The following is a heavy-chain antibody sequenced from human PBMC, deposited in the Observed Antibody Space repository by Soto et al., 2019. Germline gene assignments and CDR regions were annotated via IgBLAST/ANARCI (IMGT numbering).Heavy chain of an antibody. D-gene: IGHD2-2*01. J-gene: IGHJ3*02. V-gene: IGHV3-11*01. Sequence: VQLVESGGGLVQPGGSLRLSCAASGFTFSDYYMSWIRQAPGKGLEWVSYISSSGSTIYYADSVKGRFTISRDNAKNSLYLQMNSLRAEDTAVYYCARHRYCSSTSCLTDAFDIWGQGTMVTVSS. CDR3: ARHRYCSSTSCLTDAFDI. CDR1: GFTFSDYY. CDR2: ISSSGSTI.